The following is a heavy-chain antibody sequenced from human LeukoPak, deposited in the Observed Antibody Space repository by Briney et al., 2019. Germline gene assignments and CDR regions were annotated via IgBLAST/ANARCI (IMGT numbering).Heavy chain of an antibody. D-gene: IGHD2/OR15-2a*01. J-gene: IGHJ4*02. Sequence: PSETLSLTCTVSGGSVSGYYWSWIRQPPGMGLEYIGYIHYSGTTNYSPSLQSRVTISVDASKNQFSLKLTSATAADTAVYYCARFSLYNNRIHYLDYSGQGTLVTVSS. V-gene: IGHV4-59*08. CDR2: IHYSGTT. CDR1: GGSVSGYY. CDR3: ARFSLYNNRIHYLDY.